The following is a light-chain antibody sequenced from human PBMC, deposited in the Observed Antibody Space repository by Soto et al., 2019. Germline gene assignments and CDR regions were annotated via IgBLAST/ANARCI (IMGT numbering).Light chain of an antibody. CDR3: GTWDSSLSVHV. V-gene: IGLV1-51*01. J-gene: IGLJ1*01. Sequence: QSALTQPPSVSAAPGQKVTISCSGTSSNIGNNYVSWYQQLPGTAPKLLIYDNNKRPSGIPDRFSGSKSGTSATLGITGLQTGDEADFYCGTWDSSLSVHVFGTGTK. CDR2: DNN. CDR1: SSNIGNNY.